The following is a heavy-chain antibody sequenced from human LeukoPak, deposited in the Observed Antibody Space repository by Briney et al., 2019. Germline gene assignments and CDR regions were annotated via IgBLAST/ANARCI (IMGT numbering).Heavy chain of an antibody. CDR2: INHGGTT. J-gene: IGHJ4*02. Sequence: SETLSLTCTVSGGSISSYYWSWIRQPPGKGLEWIGEINHGGTTNYNPSLESRLTMSVDTSKSQFSLRLTSLTAADTAVYYCATSPSTYYEDDYWGQGILVTVSS. CDR1: GGSISSYY. D-gene: IGHD3-3*01. V-gene: IGHV4-34*01. CDR3: ATSPSTYYEDDY.